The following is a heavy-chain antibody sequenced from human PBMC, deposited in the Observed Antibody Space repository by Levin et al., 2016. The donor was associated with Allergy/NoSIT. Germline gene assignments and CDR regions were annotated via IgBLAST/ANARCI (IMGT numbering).Heavy chain of an antibody. J-gene: IGHJ4*02. V-gene: IGHV1-2*02. CDR2: INPNSGDT. D-gene: IGHD2-15*01. Sequence: WVRQAPGQGLEWMGWINPNSGDTNYRQKFQGRVTMTRDTSVSTAYMELSRLRSDDTAVYYCARRGGSSVDFDYWGQGTLVTVSS. CDR3: ARRGGSSVDFDY.